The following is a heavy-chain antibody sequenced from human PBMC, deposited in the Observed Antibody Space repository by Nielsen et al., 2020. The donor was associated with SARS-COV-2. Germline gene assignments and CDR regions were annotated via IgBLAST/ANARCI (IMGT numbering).Heavy chain of an antibody. D-gene: IGHD3-10*01. Sequence: SGPTLVKPTQTLTLTCTFSGFSLTTSGMSVSWIRQPPGKALEWLARIDWDDDKYYSTSLKTRLTISKDTSKNQVVLTMTNMDPVDTATYYCARESAYYYGSGSYYGIDYWGQGTLVTVSS. CDR2: IDWDDDK. CDR3: ARESAYYYGSGSYYGIDY. J-gene: IGHJ4*02. CDR1: GFSLTTSGMS. V-gene: IGHV2-70*11.